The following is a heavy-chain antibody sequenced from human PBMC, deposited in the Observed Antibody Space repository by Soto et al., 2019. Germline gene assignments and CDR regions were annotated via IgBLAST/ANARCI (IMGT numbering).Heavy chain of an antibody. V-gene: IGHV3-9*01. J-gene: IGHJ6*02. CDR2: ISWNSGSI. CDR3: AKDIMSETYSSSWTGYYYYYGMDV. D-gene: IGHD6-13*01. Sequence: EVQLVESGGGLVQPGRSLRLSCAASGFTFDDYAMHWVRQAPGKGLEWVSGISWNSGSIGYADSVKGRFTISRDNAKNTRYLQMNSLRAEDTALYYCAKDIMSETYSSSWTGYYYYYGMDVWGQGTTVTVSS. CDR1: GFTFDDYA.